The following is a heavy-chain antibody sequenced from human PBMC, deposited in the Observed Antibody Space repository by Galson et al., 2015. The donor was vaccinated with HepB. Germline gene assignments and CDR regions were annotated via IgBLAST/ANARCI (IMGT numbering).Heavy chain of an antibody. Sequence: SVKVSCKASGYTFPNSGVTWVRQAPGQGLEWMGWISADSGHTNYAHKFQGRVTVTTDTSTSTAYMEVRNLRSDDTAVYYCARDHCGGDCPLDYWGQGTLVTVSS. D-gene: IGHD2-21*02. J-gene: IGHJ4*02. CDR1: GYTFPNSG. V-gene: IGHV1-18*01. CDR3: ARDHCGGDCPLDY. CDR2: ISADSGHT.